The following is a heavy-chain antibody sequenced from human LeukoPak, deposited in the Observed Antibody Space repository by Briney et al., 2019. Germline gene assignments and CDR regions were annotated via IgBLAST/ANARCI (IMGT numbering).Heavy chain of an antibody. D-gene: IGHD3-10*01. J-gene: IGHJ6*03. Sequence: GGSLRLSCAAPGFTFSSYGMSWVRQAPGKGLEWVSAISGSGGSTYYADSVKGRFTISRDNSKNTLYLQMNSLRAEDTAVYYCRTGSGSYYYYYYYYMDVWGKGTTVTISS. V-gene: IGHV3-23*01. CDR3: RTGSGSYYYYYYYYMDV. CDR1: GFTFSSYG. CDR2: ISGSGGST.